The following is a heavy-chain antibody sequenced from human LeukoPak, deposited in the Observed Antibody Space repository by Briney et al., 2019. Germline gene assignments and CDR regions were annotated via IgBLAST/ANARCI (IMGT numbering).Heavy chain of an antibody. CDR2: ISSSSLYR. D-gene: IGHD3-9*01. J-gene: IGHJ4*02. V-gene: IGHV3-21*01. CDR1: GFTFSSYT. CDR3: AALPGRSWLPYY. Sequence: PGGSLRLSCAASGFTFSSYTINWVRQAPGKGLEWVSSISSSSLYRFYADSVRGRFTISRDNAKNSLYLQMTSLRAEDTAVYYCAALPGRSWLPYYWGQGTLVTVSS.